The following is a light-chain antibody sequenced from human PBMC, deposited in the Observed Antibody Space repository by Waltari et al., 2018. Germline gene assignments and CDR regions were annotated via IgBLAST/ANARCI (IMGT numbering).Light chain of an antibody. CDR2: NVR. Sequence: QSALTQPPSASGSPGPSVTISCTGTSSDVGRFDYVSLYQQHPGQTPKLLLYNVRQRPCGVPDRFSGSKSGNTASLIVSGLQADDEADYYCSSYAGSNIVFGGGTKLTVL. CDR3: SSYAGSNIV. V-gene: IGLV2-8*01. J-gene: IGLJ2*01. CDR1: SSDVGRFDY.